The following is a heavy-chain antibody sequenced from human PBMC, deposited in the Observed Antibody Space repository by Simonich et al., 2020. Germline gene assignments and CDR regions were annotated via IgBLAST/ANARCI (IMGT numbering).Heavy chain of an antibody. CDR2: IYYSGST. J-gene: IGHJ3*02. D-gene: IGHD6-13*01. CDR3: ARHAGFAFDI. V-gene: IGHV4-39*01. Sequence: QLQLQESGPGLVKPSETLSLTCTVSGGSISSSSYYWGGIRQPPGKGPEWIGGIYYSGSTYYNPSLKSRVTISVDTSKNQFSLKLSSVTAADTAVYYCARHAGFAFDIWGQGTMVTVSS. CDR1: GGSISSSSYY.